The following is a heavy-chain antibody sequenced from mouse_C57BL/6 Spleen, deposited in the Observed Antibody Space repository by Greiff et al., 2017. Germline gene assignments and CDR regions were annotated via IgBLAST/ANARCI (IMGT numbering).Heavy chain of an antibody. CDR1: GYTFTSYW. D-gene: IGHD2-2*01. CDR2: IPPNSGST. J-gene: IGHJ3*01. CDR3: ALEGYDWKASFAY. Sequence: QVHLQQPGAELVKPGASVKLSCKASGYTFTSYWMHWVKQRPGQGLAWLGMIPPNSGSTNYNEKFKSKATLTVDKSSSTAYMQLSSLTSEDSAVYFGALEGYDWKASFAYWGQGTLVTVSA. V-gene: IGHV1-64*01.